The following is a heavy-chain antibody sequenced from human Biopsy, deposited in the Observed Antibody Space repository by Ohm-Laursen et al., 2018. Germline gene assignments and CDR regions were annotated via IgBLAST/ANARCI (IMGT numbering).Heavy chain of an antibody. CDR2: INAKTGDT. CDR1: GYTFTGYH. J-gene: IGHJ5*02. D-gene: IGHD3-22*01. V-gene: IGHV1-2*02. CDR3: TRGGYYYDSLAYYYWFDP. Sequence: ATVKISCKASGYTFTGYHVHWVRQAPGQGLEWMGWINAKTGDTNYAQKFQGRVTMARDTSISTAYVDLSSLRSDDTAVYYCTRGGYYYDSLAYYYWFDPWGQGTLVTVSS.